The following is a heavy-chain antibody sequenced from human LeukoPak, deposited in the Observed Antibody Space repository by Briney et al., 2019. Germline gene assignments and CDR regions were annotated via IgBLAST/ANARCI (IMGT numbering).Heavy chain of an antibody. Sequence: GGSLRLSCAASGLIFRSYWMSWVRQAPGKGLEWVANINQDGSEKYFLDSVKGRFTISRDNAKNSLHLQMNTLRAEDTAVYYCARERDGRFFDYWGQGTLVTVSS. V-gene: IGHV3-7*03. J-gene: IGHJ4*02. CDR3: ARERDGRFFDY. CDR1: GLIFRSYW. D-gene: IGHD5-24*01. CDR2: INQDGSEK.